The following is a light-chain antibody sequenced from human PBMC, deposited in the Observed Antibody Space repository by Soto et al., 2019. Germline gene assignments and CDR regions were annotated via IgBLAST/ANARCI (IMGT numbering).Light chain of an antibody. CDR2: KAS. J-gene: IGKJ1*01. CDR3: QQYNNYPWT. V-gene: IGKV1-5*03. CDR1: QSISSW. Sequence: DIQMTQSPSTLSASVGDRVTITCRASQSISSWLAWYQQKPGKAPKLLIYKASSLESGVPSRFSGSGSGTXXXXXXXXXXPDDFAXXYXQQYNNYPWTFGQGTKVEIK.